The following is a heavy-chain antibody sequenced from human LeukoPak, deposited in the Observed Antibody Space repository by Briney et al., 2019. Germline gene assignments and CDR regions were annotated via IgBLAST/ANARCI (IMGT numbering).Heavy chain of an antibody. Sequence: GGSLRLSCAASGFTFSDYWMHWVRQAPGKGLECVARIYSDVRRIKYADSVKGRFTISRDNAKNTLYLQMNALRVEDTAVCSCATSPVISRDWGQGTLVTVSS. CDR1: GFTFSDYW. V-gene: IGHV3-74*03. CDR2: IYSDVRRI. J-gene: IGHJ4*02. D-gene: IGHD2-21*01. CDR3: ATSPVISRD.